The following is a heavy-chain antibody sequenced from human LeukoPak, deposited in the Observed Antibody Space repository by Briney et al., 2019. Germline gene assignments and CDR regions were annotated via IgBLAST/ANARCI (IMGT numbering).Heavy chain of an antibody. V-gene: IGHV3-23*01. Sequence: GGSLRLSCAASGSTFSSYAMSWVRQAPGKGLEWVSAISGSGGSTYYADSVKGRFTISRDNSKNTLYLQMNSLRAEDTAVYYCAKGRPHAPDSSGYYSGYWGQGTLVTVSS. CDR3: AKGRPHAPDSSGYYSGY. CDR2: ISGSGGST. CDR1: GSTFSSYA. J-gene: IGHJ4*02. D-gene: IGHD3-22*01.